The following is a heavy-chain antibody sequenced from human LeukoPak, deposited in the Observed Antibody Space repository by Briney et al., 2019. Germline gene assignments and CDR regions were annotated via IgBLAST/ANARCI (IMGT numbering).Heavy chain of an antibody. Sequence: GGSLRLSCAASGFTFDDCAMHWVRQAPGKGLEWGSLISGDGGSTYYADSVKGRFTISRDNSKNSLYLQMNSLRTEDTALYYCAKVPHPAAAGDYYYMDVWRKGTTVTVSS. CDR3: AKVPHPAAAGDYYYMDV. V-gene: IGHV3-43*02. J-gene: IGHJ6*03. CDR2: ISGDGGST. CDR1: GFTFDDCA. D-gene: IGHD6-13*01.